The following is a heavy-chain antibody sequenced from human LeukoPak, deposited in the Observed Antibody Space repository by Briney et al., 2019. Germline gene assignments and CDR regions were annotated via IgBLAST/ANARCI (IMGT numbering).Heavy chain of an antibody. Sequence: GGSLRLSCAASGFTFSSYAMSWVRQAPGKGLEWVSAISGSGGSTYYADSVKGRFTISRDNSKNTLYLQMNSLRAEDTAVYYCXXXSFPTRITMVRGVYDYWGQGTLVTVSS. CDR1: GFTFSSYA. D-gene: IGHD3-10*01. CDR2: ISGSGGST. CDR3: XXXSFPTRITMVRGVYDY. V-gene: IGHV3-23*01. J-gene: IGHJ4*02.